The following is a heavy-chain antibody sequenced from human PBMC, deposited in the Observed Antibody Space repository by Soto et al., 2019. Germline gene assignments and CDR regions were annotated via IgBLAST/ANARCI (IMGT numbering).Heavy chain of an antibody. D-gene: IGHD2-2*01. J-gene: IGHJ4*02. V-gene: IGHV3-21*01. CDR3: AREPDYCSSTSCYYDY. CDR2: ISSSSYI. CDR1: GFTFSSYS. Sequence: GGSLSLSCAASGFTFSSYSMNWVRQAPGKGLEWVSSISSSSYIYYADSVKGRFTISRDNAKNSLYLQMNSLRAEDTAVYYCAREPDYCSSTSCYYDYWGQGTLVTVSS.